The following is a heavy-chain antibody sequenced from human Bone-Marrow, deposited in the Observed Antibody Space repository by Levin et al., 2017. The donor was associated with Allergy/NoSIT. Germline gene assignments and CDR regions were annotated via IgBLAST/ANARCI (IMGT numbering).Heavy chain of an antibody. CDR1: GYSISSGYY. CDR3: ASSNYYDSSGYYYQLTTYYYYGMDV. Sequence: SETLSLTCAVSGYSISSGYYWGWIRQPPGKGLEWIGSIYHSGSTYYNPSLKSRVTISVDTSKNQFSLKLSSVTAADTAVYYCASSNYYDSSGYYYQLTTYYYYGMDVWGQGTTVTVSS. D-gene: IGHD3-22*01. V-gene: IGHV4-38-2*01. CDR2: IYHSGST. J-gene: IGHJ6*02.